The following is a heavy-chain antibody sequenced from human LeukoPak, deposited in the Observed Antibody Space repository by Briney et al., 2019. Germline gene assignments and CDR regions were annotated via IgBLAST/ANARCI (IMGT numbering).Heavy chain of an antibody. Sequence: ASVKVSCTASGGTFSSYAISWVRQAPGQGLEWMGGIIPIFGTANYAQKFQGRVTITAGESTSTAYMELSSLRSEDTAVYYCARDRRDGYFCYWGQGTLVTVSS. J-gene: IGHJ4*02. CDR2: IIPIFGTA. CDR3: ARDRRDGYFCY. CDR1: GGTFSSYA. D-gene: IGHD5-24*01. V-gene: IGHV1-69*13.